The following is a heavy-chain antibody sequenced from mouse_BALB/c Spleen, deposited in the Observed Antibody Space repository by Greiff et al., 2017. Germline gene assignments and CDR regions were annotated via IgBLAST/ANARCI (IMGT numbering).Heavy chain of an antibody. CDR2: ISSGGST. V-gene: IGHV5-6-5*01. J-gene: IGHJ4*01. D-gene: IGHD2-10*02. CDR3: ARPYGNSAMDY. Sequence: EVKVVESGGGLVKPGGSLKLSCAASGFTFSSYAMSWVRQTPEKRLEWVASISSGGSTYYPDSVKGRFTISRDNARTILYLQMSSLRSEDTAMYYCARPYGNSAMDYWGQGTSVTVSS. CDR1: GFTFSSYA.